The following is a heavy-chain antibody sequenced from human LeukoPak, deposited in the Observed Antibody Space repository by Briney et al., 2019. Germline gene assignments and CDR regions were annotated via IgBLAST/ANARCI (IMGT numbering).Heavy chain of an antibody. D-gene: IGHD2-8*01. Sequence: SETLSLTCTVSGGSISSSSYYWGWIRQPPGKGLEWIGSIYYSGSTYYNPSLKSRVTISVDTSKNQFSLKLSSVTAADTAVCYCASFGVLMVYAIPDFHYMDVWGKGTPVTVSS. CDR3: ASFGVLMVYAIPDFHYMDV. CDR1: GGSISSSSYY. CDR2: IYYSGST. V-gene: IGHV4-39*01. J-gene: IGHJ6*03.